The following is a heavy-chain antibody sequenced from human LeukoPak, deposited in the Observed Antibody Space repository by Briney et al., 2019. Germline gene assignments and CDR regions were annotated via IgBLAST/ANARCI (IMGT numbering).Heavy chain of an antibody. V-gene: IGHV4-59*11. Sequence: SETLSLTCTVSGGSISSHYWSWIRQPPGKGLEWIGYIYYTGSTSYNPSLKSRVAISVDTSKNQFSLKLSSVTVADTAVYYCARFYDISGHPSRIDYWGQGTLVTVSS. CDR1: GGSISSHY. CDR2: IYYTGST. CDR3: ARFYDISGHPSRIDY. D-gene: IGHD3-22*01. J-gene: IGHJ4*02.